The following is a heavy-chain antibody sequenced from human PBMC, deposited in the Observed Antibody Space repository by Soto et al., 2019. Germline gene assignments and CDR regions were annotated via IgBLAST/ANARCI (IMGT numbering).Heavy chain of an antibody. CDR1: GFNFANYA. CDR3: ARDATDDFWSGSNNWFGP. D-gene: IGHD3-3*01. V-gene: IGHV3-7*03. J-gene: IGHJ5*02. CDR2: IKHDGSEK. Sequence: GGSLRLSCVSSGFNFANYAMTWVRQAPGKGLEWVANIKHDGSEKYYVDSVKGRFTISRDNAKNSLYLQMNSLRAEDTAVYYCARDATDDFWSGSNNWFGPWGQGTLVTVSS.